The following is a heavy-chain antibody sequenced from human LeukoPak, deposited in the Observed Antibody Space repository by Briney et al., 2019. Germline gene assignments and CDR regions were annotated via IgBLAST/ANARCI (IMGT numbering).Heavy chain of an antibody. V-gene: IGHV4-59*01. CDR3: ARLEMATMSMDV. J-gene: IGHJ6*04. Sequence: PSETLSLTCTVSGGSISSYYWSWIPQPPGKGLEWIGYIYYSGSTNYNPSLKSRVTISVDTSKNQFSLKLSSVTAADTAVYYCARLEMATMSMDVWGKGTTVTISS. CDR1: GGSISSYY. D-gene: IGHD5-24*01. CDR2: IYYSGST.